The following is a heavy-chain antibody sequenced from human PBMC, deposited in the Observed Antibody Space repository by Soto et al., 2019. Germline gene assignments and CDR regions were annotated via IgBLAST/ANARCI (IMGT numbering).Heavy chain of an antibody. CDR1: GGTFSTSA. V-gene: IGHV1-69*05. CDR2: IMPVFPTP. CDR3: ASDKDRLQLGGNYYYILDV. J-gene: IGHJ6*02. Sequence: QVQLVQSGAEVKKPGSSVKVSCKASGGTFSTSAISWVRQAPGQGLEWVGGIMPVFPTPDYAQNFQGRVTXPXGXXTTTAYLELTSPRADATAVYYCASDKDRLQLGGNYYYILDVWGQGTAITVSS. D-gene: IGHD1-1*01.